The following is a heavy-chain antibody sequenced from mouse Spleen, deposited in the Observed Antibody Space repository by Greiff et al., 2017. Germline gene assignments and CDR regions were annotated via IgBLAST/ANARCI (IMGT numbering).Heavy chain of an antibody. V-gene: IGHV1-69*01. D-gene: IGHD1-1*01. CDR3: ARLGYGSSFVY. CDR1: GYTFTSYW. Sequence: QVQLQQPGAELVMPGASVKLSCKASGYTFTSYWMHWVKQRPGQGLEWIGEIDPSDSYTNYNQKFKGKATLTVDKSSSTAYMQLSSLTSEDSAVYYCARLGYGSSFVYWGQGTTLTVSS. CDR2: IDPSDSYT. J-gene: IGHJ2*01.